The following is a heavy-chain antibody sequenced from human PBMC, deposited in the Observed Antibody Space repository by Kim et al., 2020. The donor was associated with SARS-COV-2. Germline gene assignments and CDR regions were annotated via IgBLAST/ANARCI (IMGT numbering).Heavy chain of an antibody. CDR2: IKQDGSEK. D-gene: IGHD2-2*01. V-gene: IGHV3-7*01. J-gene: IGHJ4*02. Sequence: GGSLRLSCVASGFTFGNHWMRWVRQAPGKGLEWVASIKQDGSEKNYVDSVKGRFTISRDNAKNSLYLQLNSLRAEDTAVYFCARVVGRACDYWGQGTLVTVSS. CDR3: ARVVGRACDY. CDR1: GFTFGNHW.